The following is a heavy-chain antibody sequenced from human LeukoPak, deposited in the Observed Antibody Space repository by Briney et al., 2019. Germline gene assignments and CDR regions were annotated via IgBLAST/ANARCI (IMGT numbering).Heavy chain of an antibody. V-gene: IGHV1-8*01. CDR2: MNPNSGNT. J-gene: IGHJ5*02. CDR3: ARMSYYDSSGDNWFDP. CDR1: GYTFTSYD. D-gene: IGHD3-22*01. Sequence: ASVKVSCKAPGYTFTSYDINWVRQATGQGLGWMGWMNPNSGNTGYAQKFQGRVTMTRDTSISTAYMELSSLRSEDTAVYYCARMSYYDSSGDNWFDPWGQGTLVTVSS.